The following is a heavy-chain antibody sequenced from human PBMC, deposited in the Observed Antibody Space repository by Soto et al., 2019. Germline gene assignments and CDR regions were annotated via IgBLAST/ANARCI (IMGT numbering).Heavy chain of an antibody. V-gene: IGHV1-18*01. Sequence: ASVKVSCKASGYTFTSYGISWVRQAPGQGLEWMGWISAYNGNTNYAQKLQGRVTMTTDTSTSTAYMELRSLRSDDTAVYYCAREVYWGITIFGVGDYYYYGRDVWAKGPRSPSP. CDR3: AREVYWGITIFGVGDYYYYGRDV. CDR2: ISAYNGNT. J-gene: IGHJ6*02. D-gene: IGHD3-3*01. CDR1: GYTFTSYG.